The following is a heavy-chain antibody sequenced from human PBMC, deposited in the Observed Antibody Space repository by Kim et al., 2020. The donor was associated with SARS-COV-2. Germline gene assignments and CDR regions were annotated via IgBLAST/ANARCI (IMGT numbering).Heavy chain of an antibody. CDR2: INHSGST. D-gene: IGHD3-10*01. Sequence: SETLSLTCAVYGGSFSGYYWSWIRQPPGKGLEWIGEINHSGSTNYNPSLKSRVTISVDTSKNQFSLKLSSVTAADTAVYYCASRTLWFGETTVDYWGQGTLVTVSS. CDR1: GGSFSGYY. J-gene: IGHJ4*02. V-gene: IGHV4-34*01. CDR3: ASRTLWFGETTVDY.